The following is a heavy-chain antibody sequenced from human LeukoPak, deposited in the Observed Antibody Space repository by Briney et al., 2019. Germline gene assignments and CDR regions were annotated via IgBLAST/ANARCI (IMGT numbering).Heavy chain of an antibody. J-gene: IGHJ4*02. CDR2: LYSGGSK. V-gene: IGHV3-53*01. CDR3: AKVDWQQLVRVYFDY. D-gene: IGHD6-13*01. CDR1: GFTVGSNY. Sequence: RGSMRLSSVAYGFTVGSNYMSWVRQVAGEGLEWVSVLYSGGSKYYADSVKGRCTISRDNSKNTLYLQMNSLRAEDTAVYYCAKVDWQQLVRVYFDYWGQGTLVTVSS.